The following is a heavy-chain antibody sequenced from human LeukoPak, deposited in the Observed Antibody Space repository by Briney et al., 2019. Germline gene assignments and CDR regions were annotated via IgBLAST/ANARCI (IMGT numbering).Heavy chain of an antibody. CDR3: ARGNKKYQLLEYYYYYYMDV. Sequence: ASVKVSCKASGYTFTGYYMHWVRQAPGQGLEWMGWINPNSGGTNYAQKFQGRVTMTRDTSISTAYMELSRLRSDDTAVYYRARGNKKYQLLEYYYYYYMDVWGKGTTVTVSS. J-gene: IGHJ6*03. CDR2: INPNSGGT. V-gene: IGHV1-2*02. D-gene: IGHD2-2*01. CDR1: GYTFTGYY.